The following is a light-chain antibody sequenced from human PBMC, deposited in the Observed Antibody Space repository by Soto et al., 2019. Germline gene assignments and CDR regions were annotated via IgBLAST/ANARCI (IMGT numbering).Light chain of an antibody. CDR3: QQYNNWPPRT. CDR1: QSVSSN. Sequence: EIVMTQSPATLSVSPGERATLSCRASQSVSSNLARYQQKPGQAPRLLIYGASTRATGIPARFSGSGSGTEFTLTISSLQYEDFAVYYCQQYNNWPPRTFGGGTKVGIK. CDR2: GAS. V-gene: IGKV3-15*01. J-gene: IGKJ4*01.